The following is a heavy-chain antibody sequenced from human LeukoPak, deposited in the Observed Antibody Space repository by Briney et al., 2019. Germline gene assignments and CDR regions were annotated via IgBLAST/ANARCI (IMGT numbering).Heavy chain of an antibody. J-gene: IGHJ5*02. V-gene: IGHV4-31*03. CDR1: GGSISSGGYY. Sequence: SETLSLTCTVSGGSISSGGYYWSWIRQHPGKGLEWIGYIYYSGSTYYNPSLKSRVTISVDTSKNQFSLKLSSVTAADTAVYYCAGLGYCSSTSCYTGNWFDPWGQGTLVTVSS. CDR3: AGLGYCSSTSCYTGNWFDP. D-gene: IGHD2-2*02. CDR2: IYYSGST.